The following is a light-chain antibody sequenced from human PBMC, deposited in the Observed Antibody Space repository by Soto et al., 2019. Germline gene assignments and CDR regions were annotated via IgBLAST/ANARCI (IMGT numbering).Light chain of an antibody. Sequence: QSALTQPASVSGSPGQSITISCTGTSSDVGGYNSVSWYQHHPGKAPKLMIYDVSNRFSGVSSRFSGSKSDNTASLTISGLQAEDEADYYCKSYTTRGTYVFGTGTKVTVL. CDR2: DVS. CDR1: SSDVGGYNS. CDR3: KSYTTRGTYV. V-gene: IGLV2-14*03. J-gene: IGLJ1*01.